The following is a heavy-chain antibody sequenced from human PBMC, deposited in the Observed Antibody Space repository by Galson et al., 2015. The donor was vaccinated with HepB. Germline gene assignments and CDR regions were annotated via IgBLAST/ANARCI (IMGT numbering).Heavy chain of an antibody. V-gene: IGHV3-48*01. D-gene: IGHD5-12*01. CDR3: ARGGYDWSHVDY. Sequence: SLRLSCAASGFTFSSYSMNWVRQAPGKGLEWVSYISSSSTIYYADSVKGRFTISRDNAKNSLYLQMNSLRAEDTAVYYCARGGYDWSHVDYWGQGTLVTVSS. J-gene: IGHJ4*02. CDR2: ISSSSTI. CDR1: GFTFSSYS.